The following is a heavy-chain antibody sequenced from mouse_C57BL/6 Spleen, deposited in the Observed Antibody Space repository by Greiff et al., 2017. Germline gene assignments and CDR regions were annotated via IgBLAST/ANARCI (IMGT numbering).Heavy chain of an antibody. CDR3: ARDQGLLPDY. CDR1: GYSITSGYY. V-gene: IGHV3-6*01. D-gene: IGHD1-1*01. Sequence: EVQLQESGPGLVKPSQSLSLTCSVTGYSITSGYYWNWIRQFPGNKLEWMGYISYDGSNNYNPSLKNRISITRDTSKNQFFLKLNSVTTEDTATYYCARDQGLLPDYWGQGTTLTVSS. J-gene: IGHJ2*01. CDR2: ISYDGSN.